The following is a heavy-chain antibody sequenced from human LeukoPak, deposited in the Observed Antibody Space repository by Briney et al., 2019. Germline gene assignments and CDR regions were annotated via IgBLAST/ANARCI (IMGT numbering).Heavy chain of an antibody. CDR1: GYTFTSYA. V-gene: IGHV1-3*01. CDR2: INAGNGNT. D-gene: IGHD3-16*02. J-gene: IGHJ4*02. CDR3: ASVDYVWGSYRYAGGGFDY. Sequence: GASVKVSCKASGYTFTSYAMHWVRQAPGQRLEWMGWINAGNGNTKYSQKFQGRVTITRDTSASTAYMELSSLRSEDTAVYYCASVDYVWGSYRYAGGGFDYWGQGTLVTVSS.